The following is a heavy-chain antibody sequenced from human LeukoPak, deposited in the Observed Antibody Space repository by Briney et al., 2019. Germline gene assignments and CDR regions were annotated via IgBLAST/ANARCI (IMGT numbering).Heavy chain of an antibody. CDR2: ISGSSGST. D-gene: IGHD2-15*01. Sequence: GGSLRLSCEVSGFRLTTYGTHWVRQAPGKGLEWVSAISGSSGSTYYADSVKGRFTISRDNSKNTLYLQLNSLSAEDTAVYYCAKAFRDCGSASCFRAADCWGQGTLVTVSS. CDR1: GFRLTTYG. J-gene: IGHJ4*02. V-gene: IGHV3-23*01. CDR3: AKAFRDCGSASCFRAADC.